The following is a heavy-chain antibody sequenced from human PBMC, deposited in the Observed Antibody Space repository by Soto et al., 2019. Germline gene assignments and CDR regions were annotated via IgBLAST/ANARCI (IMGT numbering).Heavy chain of an antibody. CDR1: GGSFSGYY. J-gene: IGHJ5*02. CDR2: INHSGST. D-gene: IGHD3-10*01. CDR3: ARTKRVLMVRGRGVWFDP. V-gene: IGHV4-34*01. Sequence: SETLSLTCAVYGGSFSGYYWSWIRQPPGKGLEWIGEINHSGSTNYNPSLKSRVTISVDTSKNQFSLKLSSVTAADTAVYYCARTKRVLMVRGRGVWFDPWGQGTLVTVS.